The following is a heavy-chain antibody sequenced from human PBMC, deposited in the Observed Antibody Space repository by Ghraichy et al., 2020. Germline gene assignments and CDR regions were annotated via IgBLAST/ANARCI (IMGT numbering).Heavy chain of an antibody. V-gene: IGHV4-59*01. CDR2: IYYSGST. Sequence: ESLNISCTVSGGSITSYYWSWIRQPPGKGLEWIGYIYYSGSTNYNPSLKSRVTISVDTSKNQFSLKLSSVTAADTAVYYCARDRKGGPGYFQHWGQGTLVTVSS. J-gene: IGHJ1*01. CDR3: ARDRKGGPGYFQH. D-gene: IGHD3-16*01. CDR1: GGSITSYY.